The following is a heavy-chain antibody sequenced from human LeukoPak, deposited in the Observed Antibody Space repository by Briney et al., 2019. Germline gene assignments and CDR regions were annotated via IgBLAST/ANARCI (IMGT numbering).Heavy chain of an antibody. CDR1: GVSFSDYY. CDR3: ARQNMRWGYTTGPFDI. Sequence: PSETLSLTCAVYGVSFSDYYWSWIRQPPGKGLEWIGEINHSGSTNYNPSLKSRVTISVDTSKNQFSLKLSSVTAADTAVYYCARQNMRWGYTTGPFDIWGQGTMVTVSS. CDR2: INHSGST. J-gene: IGHJ3*02. D-gene: IGHD1-1*01. V-gene: IGHV4-34*01.